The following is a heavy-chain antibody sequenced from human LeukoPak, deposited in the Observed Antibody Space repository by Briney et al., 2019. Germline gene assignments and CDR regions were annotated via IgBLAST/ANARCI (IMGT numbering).Heavy chain of an antibody. Sequence: GGSLRLSCAASGFTFSSYAMHWVRQAPGKGLEWVSYISSSGSTIYYADSVKGRFTISRDNAKNSLYLQMNSLRAEDTAVYYCAREFGLRYFDWLLWGAFDIWGQGTMVTVSS. V-gene: IGHV3-48*03. J-gene: IGHJ3*02. CDR3: AREFGLRYFDWLLWGAFDI. CDR1: GFTFSSYA. D-gene: IGHD3-9*01. CDR2: ISSSGSTI.